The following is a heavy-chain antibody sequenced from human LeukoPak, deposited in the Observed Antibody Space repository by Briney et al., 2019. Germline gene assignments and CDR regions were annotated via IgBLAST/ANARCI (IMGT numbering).Heavy chain of an antibody. D-gene: IGHD4-23*01. CDR1: GTSFSSYY. CDR3: ARGMGSTVVTPRYFDY. V-gene: IGHV4-34*01. CDR2: INHSGST. Sequence: SETLSLTCAVSGTSFSSYYWSWIRQPPGKGLEWIGEINHSGSTNYNPSLKSRVTISVDTSKNQFSLKLSSVTAADTAVYYCARGMGSTVVTPRYFDYWGQGTLVTVSS. J-gene: IGHJ4*02.